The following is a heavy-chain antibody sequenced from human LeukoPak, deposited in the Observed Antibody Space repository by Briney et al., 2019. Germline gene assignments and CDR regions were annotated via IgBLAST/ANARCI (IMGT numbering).Heavy chain of an antibody. Sequence: SETLSLTCSVSGYSIRSGYYWGWIRQPPGKGLEWIGAIYHSGSTHYNPSLKSRVTISVDTSKNQHSLKLISVTAADTAVYYCARRSSSGWFDYWGQGTLVTVSS. CDR3: ARRSSSGWFDY. D-gene: IGHD6-19*01. CDR1: GYSIRSGYY. V-gene: IGHV4-38-2*02. J-gene: IGHJ4*02. CDR2: IYHSGST.